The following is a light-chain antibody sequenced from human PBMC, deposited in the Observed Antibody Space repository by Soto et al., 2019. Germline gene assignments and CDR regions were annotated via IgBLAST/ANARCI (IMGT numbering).Light chain of an antibody. V-gene: IGKV1-5*01. J-gene: IGKJ5*01. CDR2: DAT. CDR1: QAIRDW. Sequence: DVQLIQSPSTLSASIGDSVTITCRVSQAIRDWVAWYQQKPGKAPKLLLYDATSSDSGVPSRFSGSGSETEFTLTISVIQPDDFATYYCQQYGSSPDTFGQGTRLESK. CDR3: QQYGSSPDT.